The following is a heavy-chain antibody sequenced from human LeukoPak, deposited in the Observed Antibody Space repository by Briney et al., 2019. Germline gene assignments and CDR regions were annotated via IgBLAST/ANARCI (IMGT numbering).Heavy chain of an antibody. D-gene: IGHD6-19*01. CDR1: GGTFSSYA. J-gene: IGHJ4*02. Sequence: SVKVSCKASGGTFSSYAISWVRQAPGQGLEWMGRIIPIFGTANYAQKFQGRVTITTDESTSTAYMELSSLGSEDTGVYYCAPYSSGWSAYWGQGTLVTVSS. CDR3: APYSSGWSAY. CDR2: IIPIFGTA. V-gene: IGHV1-69*05.